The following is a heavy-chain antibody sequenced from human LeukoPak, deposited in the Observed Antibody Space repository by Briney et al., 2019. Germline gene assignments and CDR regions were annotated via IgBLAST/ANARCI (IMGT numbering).Heavy chain of an antibody. J-gene: IGHJ4*02. CDR1: GFTFSSYS. D-gene: IGHD2-8*02. CDR2: ISSSSSYI. V-gene: IGHV3-21*01. Sequence: PGGSLRLSCAASGFTFSSYSMNWVRPAPGKGLEWVSSISSSSSYIYYADSVKGRFTIYRDNNKNSLYLQMNSLRAEDTSVYYCARDLVAPDYWGQGTLVTVSS. CDR3: ARDLVAPDY.